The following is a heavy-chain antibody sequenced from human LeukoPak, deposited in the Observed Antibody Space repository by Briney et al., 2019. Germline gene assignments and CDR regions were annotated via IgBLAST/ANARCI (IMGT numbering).Heavy chain of an antibody. D-gene: IGHD3-3*01. CDR1: GFTFSTYS. J-gene: IGHJ5*02. Sequence: GGSLRLSCAASGFTFSTYSMNWVRQAPGKGLEWVSYISSSSSTIYYADSVKGRFTISRDNAKNSLYLQMNSLRAEDTAVYYCARQSITILGVVIDPWGQGTLVTVSS. CDR3: ARQSITILGVVIDP. V-gene: IGHV3-48*01. CDR2: ISSSSSTI.